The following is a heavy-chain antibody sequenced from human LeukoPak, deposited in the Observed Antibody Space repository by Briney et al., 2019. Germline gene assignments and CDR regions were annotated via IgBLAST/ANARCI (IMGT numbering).Heavy chain of an antibody. J-gene: IGHJ5*02. V-gene: IGHV4-61*02. D-gene: IGHD4-17*01. CDR2: IYTSGST. Sequence: SENLSLTCTVSGGSISSGSYYWSWIRQPAGKGLEWIGRIYTSGSTNYNPSLKSRVTISVDTSKNQFSLKLSSVTAADTAVYYCARVSTVTKIDPWGQGTLVTVSS. CDR1: GGSISSGSYY. CDR3: ARVSTVTKIDP.